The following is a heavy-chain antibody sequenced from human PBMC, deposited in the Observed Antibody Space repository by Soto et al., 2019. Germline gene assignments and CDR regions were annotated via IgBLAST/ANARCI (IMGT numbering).Heavy chain of an antibody. V-gene: IGHV4-34*01. Sequence: QVQLQQWGAGLLKPSETLSLTCAVYGGSFSGYYWTWIRQPPGTGLEWIGESNHSGSTNYNPSLKSRVTISVDTSKNQFSPKLTSVTAADTAVYYWARDKITGLFDYWGQGTLVTVSS. CDR3: ARDKITGLFDY. J-gene: IGHJ4*02. CDR2: SNHSGST. D-gene: IGHD2-8*02. CDR1: GGSFSGYY.